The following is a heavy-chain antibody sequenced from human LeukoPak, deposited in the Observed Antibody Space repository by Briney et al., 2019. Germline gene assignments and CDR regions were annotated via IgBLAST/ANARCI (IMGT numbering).Heavy chain of an antibody. CDR2: FHTSGST. CDR3: ARGGPPGYYYDYYMDV. J-gene: IGHJ6*03. V-gene: IGHV4-4*07. Sequence: PSETLSLTCTVSGGSISSHSWTWIRQPAGKGLEWIGRFHTSGSTNYNPSLKSRVTMSVDTSKNQFSLKMSSVTAADTAVYFCARGGPPGYYYDYYMDVWGKGTTVTISS. CDR1: GGSISSHS.